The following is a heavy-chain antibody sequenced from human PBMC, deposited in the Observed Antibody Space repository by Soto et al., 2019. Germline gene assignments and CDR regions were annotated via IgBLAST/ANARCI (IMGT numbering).Heavy chain of an antibody. Sequence: GGSLRLSCAASGFTFSSXGMXWVRQAPGKGLEWVAVXXXXGSXKYYAVSVKGRFPISRDKSKNTLYLQMNSLRAEDTAVYYCARVGPYGSGSYYKFPPRYYYYMDVWGKGTTVTVSS. CDR2: XXXXGSXK. CDR3: ARVGPYGSGSYYKFPPRYYYYMDV. D-gene: IGHD3-10*01. J-gene: IGHJ6*03. V-gene: IGHV3-33*01. CDR1: GFTFSSXG.